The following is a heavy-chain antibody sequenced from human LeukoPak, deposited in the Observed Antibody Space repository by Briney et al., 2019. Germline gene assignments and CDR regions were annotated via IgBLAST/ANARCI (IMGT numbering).Heavy chain of an antibody. V-gene: IGHV1-8*03. CDR2: MNPNSGNT. CDR1: GYTFTSYD. CDR3: ARGPHVIANSWFDP. D-gene: IGHD2-21*01. J-gene: IGHJ5*02. Sequence: ASVKVSCKAFGYTFTSYDINWVRQATGQGLEWMGWMNPNSGNTGYAQKFQGRVTITRNTSISTAYMELSSLRSEDTAVYYCARGPHVIANSWFDPWGQGTLVTVSS.